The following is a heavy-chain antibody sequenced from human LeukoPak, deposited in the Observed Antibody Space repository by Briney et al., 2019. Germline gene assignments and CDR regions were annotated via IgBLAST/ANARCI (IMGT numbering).Heavy chain of an antibody. Sequence: GGSLRLSCAASGFTFSSYSMNWVRQAPGKGLEWVSYISSSSSTIYYADSVKGRFTISRDNAKNPLYPQMNSLRAEDTAVYYCARALKSYDSSGYYYGSWGQGTLVTVSS. V-gene: IGHV3-48*01. CDR2: ISSSSSTI. D-gene: IGHD3-22*01. CDR1: GFTFSSYS. J-gene: IGHJ4*02. CDR3: ARALKSYDSSGYYYGS.